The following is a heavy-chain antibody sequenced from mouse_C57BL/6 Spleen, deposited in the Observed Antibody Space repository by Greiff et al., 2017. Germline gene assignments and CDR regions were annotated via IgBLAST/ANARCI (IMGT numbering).Heavy chain of an antibody. D-gene: IGHD2-3*01. Sequence: QVQLQQPGAELVMPGASVKLSCKASGYTFTSYWMHWVKPRPRQGLQWIGEIDPSDSYTNYNQKFKGKSTFTLDKSTSTAYLQLSSLTSEASSVYYCARSGAYDGYAMDYWGQGTSVTVSS. CDR2: IDPSDSYT. CDR3: ARSGAYDGYAMDY. V-gene: IGHV1-69*01. CDR1: GYTFTSYW. J-gene: IGHJ4*01.